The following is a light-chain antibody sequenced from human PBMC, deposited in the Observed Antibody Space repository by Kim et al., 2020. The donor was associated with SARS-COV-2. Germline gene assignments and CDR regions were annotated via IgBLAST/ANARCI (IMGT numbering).Light chain of an antibody. CDR2: KDS. CDR1: VLTKKS. CDR3: YSAADNNRV. J-gene: IGLJ2*01. Sequence: LSPRHTPIISSSGHVLTKKSCRWYQQKPRQAPVLVIYKDSEWPSGIPERLSGSSSGTKVTLTISGAQVEDEADYYYYSAADNNRVFGGGTQLTVL. V-gene: IGLV3-27*01.